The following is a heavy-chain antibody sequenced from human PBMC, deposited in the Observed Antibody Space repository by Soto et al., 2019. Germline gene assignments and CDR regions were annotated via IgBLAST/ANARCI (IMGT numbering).Heavy chain of an antibody. Sequence: QVQLVESGGGVVQPGRSLRLSCAASGFTFSDYGMQWVRQAPGKGLEWVAMIWYDGSNENYADSVKGRFTISGDNSKNTLNLQMNSLRVEDTAGYYCARERRFLEWSVSYGMDVWGQGTTVTVSS. CDR1: GFTFSDYG. CDR3: ARERRFLEWSVSYGMDV. D-gene: IGHD3-3*01. CDR2: IWYDGSNE. J-gene: IGHJ6*02. V-gene: IGHV3-33*01.